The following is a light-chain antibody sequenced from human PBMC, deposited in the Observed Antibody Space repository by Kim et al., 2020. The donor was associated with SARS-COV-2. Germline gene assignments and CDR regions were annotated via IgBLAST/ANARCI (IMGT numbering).Light chain of an antibody. CDR1: SSDVGDYDY. Sequence: QSALTQPASVSGSPGQSITISCTGTSSDVGDYDYVSWYQQHPGKAPKLIISDVSNRPSGVSSRFSGSKSGNTASLTISGLQDEDEAYYYCCSYARGSAYVFGTGTKVTVL. CDR2: DVS. CDR3: CSYARGSAYV. J-gene: IGLJ1*01. V-gene: IGLV2-14*03.